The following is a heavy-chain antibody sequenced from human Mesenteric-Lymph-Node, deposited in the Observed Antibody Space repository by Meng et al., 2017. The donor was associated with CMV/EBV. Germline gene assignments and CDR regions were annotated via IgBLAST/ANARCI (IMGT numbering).Heavy chain of an antibody. CDR3: ASGYGMAV. Sequence: GESLKTPCAASGLTFSSFAMNWVRQAPGKGLEWDSYITSSSGTIYYAESVKGRFTISRDNAKNSLYLQMSSLRAEDTAVYHCASGYGMAVWGQGTTVTVSS. CDR1: GLTFSSFA. J-gene: IGHJ6*02. CDR2: ITSSSGTI. V-gene: IGHV3-48*04.